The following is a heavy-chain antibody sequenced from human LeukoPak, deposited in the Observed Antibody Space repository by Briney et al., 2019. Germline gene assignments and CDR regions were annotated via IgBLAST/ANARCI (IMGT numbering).Heavy chain of an antibody. Sequence: PGGSLRLSCAASGCTFSRYWRRWVRQAPGKGLVWVSCIKSDGSSTSTADSAKGRFTISRDNAKNTVYLQMNRLRAEDTAVYYCVRDNRSYNFDCWGQGTLVTVSS. V-gene: IGHV3-74*01. CDR1: GCTFSRYW. CDR2: IKSDGSST. D-gene: IGHD1-26*01. J-gene: IGHJ4*02. CDR3: VRDNRSYNFDC.